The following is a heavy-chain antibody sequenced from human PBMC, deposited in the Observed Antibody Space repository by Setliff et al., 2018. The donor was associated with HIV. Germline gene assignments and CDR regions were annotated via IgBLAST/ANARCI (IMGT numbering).Heavy chain of an antibody. Sequence: GGSLRLSCAASGFTFSSDWMSWVRQAPGKGLEWVANIKQDGSEKYYVDSVKGRFTISRDNAKNSLYLQMNSLRAEDTAVYYCARDCAYVRCPFFDYWGQGTLVTVSS. D-gene: IGHD3-16*01. CDR3: ARDCAYVRCPFFDY. V-gene: IGHV3-7*03. J-gene: IGHJ4*02. CDR1: GFTFSSDW. CDR2: IKQDGSEK.